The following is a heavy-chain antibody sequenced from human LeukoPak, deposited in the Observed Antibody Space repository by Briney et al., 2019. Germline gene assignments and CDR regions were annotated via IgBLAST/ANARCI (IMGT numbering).Heavy chain of an antibody. D-gene: IGHD4-17*01. V-gene: IGHV1-8*02. J-gene: IGHJ4*02. Sequence: ASVKVSCKASGYTFTSYDINWVRQATGQGLEWMGWINPNSGNTGYAQKFQGRVTMTRNTSISTAYMELSSLRSEDTAVYYCASPVGYGDYYFDYWGQGTLVTVSS. CDR1: GYTFTSYD. CDR2: INPNSGNT. CDR3: ASPVGYGDYYFDY.